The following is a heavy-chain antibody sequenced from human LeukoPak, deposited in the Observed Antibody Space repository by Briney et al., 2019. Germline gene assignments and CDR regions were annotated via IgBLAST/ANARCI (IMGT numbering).Heavy chain of an antibody. D-gene: IGHD3-10*01. V-gene: IGHV4-39*03. CDR3: QLWFGDAFDI. Sequence: ASETLSLTCTVSGGSISSSSYYWGWIRQPPGKGLEWIGSIYHSGSTYYNPSLKSRVTISVDTSKNQFSLKLSSVTAADTAVYYAQLWFGDAFDIWGQGTMVTVSS. J-gene: IGHJ3*02. CDR1: GGSISSSSYY. CDR2: IYHSGST.